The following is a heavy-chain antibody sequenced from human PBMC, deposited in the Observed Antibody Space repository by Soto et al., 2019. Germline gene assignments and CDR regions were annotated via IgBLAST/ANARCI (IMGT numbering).Heavy chain of an antibody. D-gene: IGHD6-13*01. V-gene: IGHV3-30-3*01. CDR2: ISYDGSNK. J-gene: IGHJ4*02. CDR3: ARAQYSSSWFFPIGDY. CDR1: GFTFSSYA. Sequence: GGSLRLSCAASGFTFSSYAMHWVRQAPGKGLEWVAVISYDGSNKYYADSVKGRFTISRDNSKNTLYLQMNSLRAEDTAVYYCARAQYSSSWFFPIGDYWGQGTLVTVSS.